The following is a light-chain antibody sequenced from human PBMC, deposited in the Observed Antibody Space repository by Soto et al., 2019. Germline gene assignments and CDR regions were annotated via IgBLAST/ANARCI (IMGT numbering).Light chain of an antibody. J-gene: IGKJ1*01. Sequence: EIVMTQSPATLSVSPWERATLSCMASQSVSSNLAWYQQKPGQAPRLLIYGASTRATGIPARFSGSGSGTEFTLTISSLQSEDFAVYYCQQYNNWLWTFGQGTKVDIK. CDR2: GAS. CDR3: QQYNNWLWT. CDR1: QSVSSN. V-gene: IGKV3-15*01.